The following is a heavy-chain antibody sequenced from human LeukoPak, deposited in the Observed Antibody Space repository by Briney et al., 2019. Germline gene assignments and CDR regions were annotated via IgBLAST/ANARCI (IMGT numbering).Heavy chain of an antibody. CDR3: ARDPGDDAFDI. D-gene: IGHD1-14*01. CDR1: GYTFTSYG. V-gene: IGHV1-18*01. J-gene: IGHJ3*02. Sequence: ASVKVSCKASGYTFTSYGISWVRQAPGQGLEWMGWISAYNGNTNYAQKLQGRVTMTTDTSTSTVYMELSSLRSEDTAVYYCARDPGDDAFDIWGQGTMVTVSS. CDR2: ISAYNGNT.